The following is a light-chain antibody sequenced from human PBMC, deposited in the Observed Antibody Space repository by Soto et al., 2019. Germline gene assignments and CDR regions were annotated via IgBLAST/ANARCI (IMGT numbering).Light chain of an antibody. CDR1: QSFTSNY. J-gene: IGKJ1*01. Sequence: EIVLTQSPGTLSLSPGERATLSCRASQSFTSNYLAWYQQRPGQAPRLLIYGASTRATGIPDRFSDSGSGTDFTLTISRLEPEDFAVYYCQQYGSSPRTFGQGTKVEIK. CDR3: QQYGSSPRT. CDR2: GAS. V-gene: IGKV3-20*01.